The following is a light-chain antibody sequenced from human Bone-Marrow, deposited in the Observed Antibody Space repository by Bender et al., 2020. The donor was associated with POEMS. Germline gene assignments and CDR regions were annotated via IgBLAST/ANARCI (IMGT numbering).Light chain of an antibody. CDR1: SSDVGDYNL. J-gene: IGLJ2*01. CDR2: EVT. CDR3: ASYTATNTLI. V-gene: IGLV2-14*02. Sequence: QSALTQPASVSGSPGQSITISCSGTSSDVGDYNLVSWYQQHPGKAPKLMIYEVTKRPSGVPDRFSGSKSGTTAALTISGLQPDDEADYYCASYTATNTLIFGGGTKLTVL.